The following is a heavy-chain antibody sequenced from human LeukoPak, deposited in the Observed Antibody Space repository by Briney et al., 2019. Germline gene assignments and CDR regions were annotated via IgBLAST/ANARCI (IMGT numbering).Heavy chain of an antibody. CDR1: GGSISSYY. D-gene: IGHD6-13*01. CDR2: IYTSGGT. Sequence: SETLSLTCTVSGGSISSYYWSWIRQPAGKGLEWIGRIYTSGGTNYNPSLKSRVTMSVDTSKNQFSLNLKSVTPEDTAVYYCARNLIPEQLVLNFWGQGTLVTVSS. J-gene: IGHJ4*02. V-gene: IGHV4-4*07. CDR3: ARNLIPEQLVLNF.